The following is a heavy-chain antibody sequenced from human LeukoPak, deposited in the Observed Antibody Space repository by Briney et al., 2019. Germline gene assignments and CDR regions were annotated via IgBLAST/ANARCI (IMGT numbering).Heavy chain of an antibody. D-gene: IGHD1-7*01. CDR2: ISSRSTNI. Sequence: PGGSLRLSCAASGFTFSAYSMNWVRQAPGKGLEWVSSISSRSTNIYYADSVKGRFTISRDNAKNSLYLQMNSLRAEDTAIYFCAREDDWNYEDYWGLGTLVTVSS. CDR1: GFTFSAYS. J-gene: IGHJ4*02. V-gene: IGHV3-21*01. CDR3: AREDDWNYEDY.